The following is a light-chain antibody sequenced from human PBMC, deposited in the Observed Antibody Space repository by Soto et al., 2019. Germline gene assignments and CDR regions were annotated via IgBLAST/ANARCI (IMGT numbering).Light chain of an antibody. CDR3: QQSFTTPYT. CDR2: TTS. J-gene: IGKJ2*01. V-gene: IGKV1-39*01. Sequence: DIQVIQSPSSLSASVGDRVTITCRASQTIAMYVNWFQQKPGKAPKPLIYTTSSLQSGVPPRFSGSGSETDFTLTISRLQPEDSATYYCQQSFTTPYTFGQGTKLEIK. CDR1: QTIAMY.